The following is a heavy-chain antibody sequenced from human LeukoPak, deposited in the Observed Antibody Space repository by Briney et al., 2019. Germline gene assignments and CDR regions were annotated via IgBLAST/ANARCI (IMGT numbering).Heavy chain of an antibody. CDR2: IYHSGTT. D-gene: IGHD1-26*01. J-gene: IGHJ5*02. CDR1: GGSISSGSYY. CDR3: AREVRSAWASFDP. Sequence: SETLSLTCTVSGGSISSGSYYWSWIRQPAGKGLEWIGTIYHSGTTFYNPSLQSRVTVSLDTSKNQFSLKLSSVTAADTAVYYCAREVRSAWASFDPWGQGTLVTVSS. V-gene: IGHV4-39*07.